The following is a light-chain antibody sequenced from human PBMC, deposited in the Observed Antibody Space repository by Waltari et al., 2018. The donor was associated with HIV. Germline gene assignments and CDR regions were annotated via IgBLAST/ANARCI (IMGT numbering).Light chain of an antibody. CDR1: KLTEKY. J-gene: IGLJ1*01. CDR3: QAWDTTTRTV. CDR2: EDI. Sequence: SYELTQPPSVSVSPGQTATITCSGDKLTEKYASWYQQKPGQSPLLIIYEDIRRPSGIPDRFSGSNSGNTATLTISGTQIMDEADYFCQAWDTTTRTVFGSGTRVSVL. V-gene: IGLV3-1*01.